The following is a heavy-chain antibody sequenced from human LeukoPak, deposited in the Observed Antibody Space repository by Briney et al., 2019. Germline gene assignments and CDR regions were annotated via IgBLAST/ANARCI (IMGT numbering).Heavy chain of an antibody. CDR2: IGSGT. J-gene: IGHJ4*02. CDR3: AKVLAYYFDY. CDR1: GFTFSSYA. V-gene: IGHV3-23*01. Sequence: HPGGSLRLSCGASGFTFSSYAMSWVRQAPGKGLEWVSAIGSGTYHADSVKGRLTISRDNSKNTLYLQMNSLRAEDTAVYYCAKVLAYYFDYWGQGTLVTVSS.